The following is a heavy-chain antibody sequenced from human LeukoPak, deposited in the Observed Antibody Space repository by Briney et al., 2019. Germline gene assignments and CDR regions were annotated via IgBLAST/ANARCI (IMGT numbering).Heavy chain of an antibody. Sequence: SETLSLTCTVSGGSISSYYWSWIRQPPGKGLEWIGYIYYSGSTNYNPSLKSRVTISVDTSKNQFSLKLSSVTAADTAVYYCARAYYDSSGLPFDPWGQGTLVTVSS. CDR3: ARAYYDSSGLPFDP. J-gene: IGHJ5*02. CDR2: IYYSGST. CDR1: GGSISSYY. V-gene: IGHV4-59*01. D-gene: IGHD3-22*01.